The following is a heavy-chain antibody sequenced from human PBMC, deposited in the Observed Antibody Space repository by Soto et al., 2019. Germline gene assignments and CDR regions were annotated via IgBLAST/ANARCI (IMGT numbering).Heavy chain of an antibody. J-gene: IGHJ6*02. V-gene: IGHV4-4*07. CDR1: GGSISGYY. CDR2: LYTMGST. Sequence: SETLSPTCTGSGGSISGYYWIWIRQPAGKGLEWIGRLYTMGSTNYNPSLQSRVTMSVDTSKNEFSLKVSSVTATDTAVYFCARVRDYGLGTNRHYYGMDVWGQGTTVT. D-gene: IGHD3-10*01. CDR3: ARVRDYGLGTNRHYYGMDV.